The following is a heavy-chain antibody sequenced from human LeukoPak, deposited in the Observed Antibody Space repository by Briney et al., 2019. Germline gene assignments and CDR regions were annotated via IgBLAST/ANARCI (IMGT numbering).Heavy chain of an antibody. Sequence: PGGSLRLSCAASGFTFSSYGMRWVRQAPGKGLEWVAVISYDGSNKYYADSVKGRFTISRDNSKNTLYLQMNSLRAEDTAVYYCARQDRYRYYYDSSGHISHWGQGTLVTVSS. CDR3: ARQDRYRYYYDSSGHISH. V-gene: IGHV3-30*03. CDR1: GFTFSSYG. D-gene: IGHD3-22*01. CDR2: ISYDGSNK. J-gene: IGHJ1*01.